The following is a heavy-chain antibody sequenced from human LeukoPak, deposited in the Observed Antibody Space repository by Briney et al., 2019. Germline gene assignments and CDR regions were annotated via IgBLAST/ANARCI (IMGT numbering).Heavy chain of an antibody. CDR1: GFTSSSYE. CDR2: ISSSGSTI. J-gene: IGHJ6*04. D-gene: IGHD3-10*02. V-gene: IGHV3-48*03. Sequence: QPGGSLRLSCAASGFTSSSYEMNWVRQAPGKWLEWVSYISSSGSTIYYADSVKGRFTISRDNAKNSLYLQMNSLRAEDTAVYYCAELGITMIGGVWGKGTTVTISS. CDR3: AELGITMIGGV.